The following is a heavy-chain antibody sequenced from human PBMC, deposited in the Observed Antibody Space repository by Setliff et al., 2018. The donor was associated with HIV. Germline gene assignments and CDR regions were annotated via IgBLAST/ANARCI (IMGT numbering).Heavy chain of an antibody. Sequence: PSETLSLTCTVSGGSMNNYYWNWIRQTPGKGLEWIGYIYENAYAHYTVSLRSRVTVSVDTSKSQFSLKLSSVTAADTAVYYCARDNYYDSSGIDYWGQGTLVTVSS. CDR1: GGSMNNYY. J-gene: IGHJ4*02. CDR2: IYENAYA. D-gene: IGHD3-22*01. CDR3: ARDNYYDSSGIDY. V-gene: IGHV4-59*01.